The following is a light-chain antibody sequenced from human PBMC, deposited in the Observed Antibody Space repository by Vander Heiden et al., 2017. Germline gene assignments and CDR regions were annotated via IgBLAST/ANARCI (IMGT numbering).Light chain of an antibody. V-gene: IGLV1-47*01. Sequence: QSVLTQPPSASGTPRQRVSISCSGSRSNIATNYVYWYQQLPGTAPKLLIYMSSQRPSGVPDRFSGSKSGTSASLAISGLRSEDEADYYCASWDESLSGVVFGGGTKLTVL. CDR2: MSS. CDR3: ASWDESLSGVV. J-gene: IGLJ2*01. CDR1: RSNIATNY.